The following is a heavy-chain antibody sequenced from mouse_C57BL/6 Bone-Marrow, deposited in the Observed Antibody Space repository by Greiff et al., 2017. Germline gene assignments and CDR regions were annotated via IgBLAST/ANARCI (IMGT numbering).Heavy chain of an antibody. J-gene: IGHJ2*01. CDR2: IYPSDSET. V-gene: IGHV1-61*01. Sequence: QVQLQQPGAELVRPGSSVKLSCKASGYTFTSYWMDWVKQRPGQGLEWIGNIYPSDSETHYNQKFKDKATLTVDKSSSTAYMQLSSLTSEDSAVYYCASGDYPYFDYWGQGTTLTVAS. CDR1: GYTFTSYW. CDR3: ASGDYPYFDY. D-gene: IGHD2-4*01.